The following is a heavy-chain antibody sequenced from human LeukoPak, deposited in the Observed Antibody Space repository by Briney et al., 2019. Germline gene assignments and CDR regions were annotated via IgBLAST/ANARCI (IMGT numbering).Heavy chain of an antibody. V-gene: IGHV1-2*02. CDR3: ARDHCSSTSCYYYYYMDV. CDR2: INPNSGGT. CDR1: GFTFTGHY. J-gene: IGHJ6*03. D-gene: IGHD2-2*01. Sequence: GASVKVSCKTSGFTFTGHYLHWVRQAPGQGLEWMGWINPNSGGTNYAQKFQGRVTMTRDTSISTAYMELSRLRSDDTAVYYCARDHCSSTSCYYYYYMDVWGKGTTVTVSS.